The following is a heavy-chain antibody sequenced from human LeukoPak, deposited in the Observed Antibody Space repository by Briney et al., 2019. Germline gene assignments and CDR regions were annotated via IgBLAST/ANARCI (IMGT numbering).Heavy chain of an antibody. V-gene: IGHV3-53*01. CDR1: GFTVSNSF. CDR3: ARDLVGATAS. D-gene: IGHD1-26*01. Sequence: GGSLRLSCAASGFTVSNSFMGWVRQAPGKGLEWVSVIYSGGSIYYADSVKGRFTISRDNAKNSLYLQMNSLRDEDTAVYYCARDLVGATASWGQGTLVTVSS. CDR2: IYSGGSI. J-gene: IGHJ5*02.